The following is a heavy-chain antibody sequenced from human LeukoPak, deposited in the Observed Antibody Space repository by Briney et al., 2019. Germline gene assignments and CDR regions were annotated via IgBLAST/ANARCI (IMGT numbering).Heavy chain of an antibody. Sequence: PGGSLRLSCAASGFTFSSYAMSWVRQAPGKGLEWVSGINGGCDRTHYADSVKGRFTISRDTSKNTLYLQMNSLRADDTAVYYCAKGLPPGDWGQGTLVTVSS. D-gene: IGHD3-10*01. CDR3: AKGLPPGD. CDR2: INGGCDRT. CDR1: GFTFSSYA. V-gene: IGHV3-23*01. J-gene: IGHJ4*02.